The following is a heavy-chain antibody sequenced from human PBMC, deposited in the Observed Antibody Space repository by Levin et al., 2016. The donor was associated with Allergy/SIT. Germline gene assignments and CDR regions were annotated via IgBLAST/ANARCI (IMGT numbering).Heavy chain of an antibody. D-gene: IGHD3-16*02. CDR1: GYTFTSSW. CDR2: VDPSDTYP. CDR3: ARHLRYSYTEMDF. Sequence: GESLKISCKASGYTFTSSWIGWVRQMPGKGLEWMGRVDPSDTYPTYSPSFRGHVTISIDKSSRTAYLQWSSLKASDTAIYFCARHLRYSYTEMDFWGQGTQVTVSS. J-gene: IGHJ4*02. V-gene: IGHV5-10-1*01.